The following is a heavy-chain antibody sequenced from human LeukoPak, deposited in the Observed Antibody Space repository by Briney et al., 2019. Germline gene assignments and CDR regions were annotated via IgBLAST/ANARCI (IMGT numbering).Heavy chain of an antibody. D-gene: IGHD6-6*01. CDR2: ISAYNGNT. Sequence: ASVKVSCKASGGTFSSYAISWVRQAPGQGLEWMGWISAYNGNTNYAQKLQGRVTMTTDTSTSTAYMELRSLRSDDTAVYYCARWGGIAARPDFDYWGQGTLVTVSS. CDR3: ARWGGIAARPDFDY. V-gene: IGHV1-18*01. CDR1: GGTFSSYA. J-gene: IGHJ4*02.